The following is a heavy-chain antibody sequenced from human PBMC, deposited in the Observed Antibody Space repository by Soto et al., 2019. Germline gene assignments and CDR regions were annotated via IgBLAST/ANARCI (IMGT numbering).Heavy chain of an antibody. CDR3: AREREYSYGHSQWFDP. Sequence: GGSLRLSCAASGFTFSSYSMNWVRQAPGKGLEWVPSISSSSSYIYYADSVKGRFTISRDNAKNSLYLQMNSLRAEDTAVYYCAREREYSYGHSQWFDPWGQGTLVTVSS. CDR1: GFTFSSYS. V-gene: IGHV3-21*01. CDR2: ISSSSSYI. D-gene: IGHD5-18*01. J-gene: IGHJ5*02.